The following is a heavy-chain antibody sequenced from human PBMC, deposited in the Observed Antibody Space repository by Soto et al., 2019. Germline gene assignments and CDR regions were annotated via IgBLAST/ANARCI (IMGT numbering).Heavy chain of an antibody. D-gene: IGHD2-21*02. CDR2: INHSGST. CDR1: GGSFSGYY. J-gene: IGHJ5*02. V-gene: IGHV4-34*01. Sequence: QVQLQQWGAGLLKPSETLSLTCAVYGGSFSGYYWSWIHQPPGKGLEWIGEINHSGSTNYNPSLKSRVTISVDTSKNQFSLKLSSVTAADTAVYYCARGHQVVVVTASGWFDPWGQGTLVTVSS. CDR3: ARGHQVVVVTASGWFDP.